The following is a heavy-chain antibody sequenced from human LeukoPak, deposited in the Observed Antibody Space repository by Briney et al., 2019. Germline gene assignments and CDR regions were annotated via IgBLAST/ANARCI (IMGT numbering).Heavy chain of an antibody. CDR3: ARVGITMVRGVNDY. V-gene: IGHV3-48*03. D-gene: IGHD3-10*01. Sequence: GGSLRLSCAASGFTFSSYEMNWVRQAPGKGLEWVSYISSSGSTIYYADSVKGRFTISRDNAKNSLYLQMNSLRAEDTAVYYCARVGITMVRGVNDYWGQGTLVTVSS. CDR2: ISSSGSTI. CDR1: GFTFSSYE. J-gene: IGHJ4*02.